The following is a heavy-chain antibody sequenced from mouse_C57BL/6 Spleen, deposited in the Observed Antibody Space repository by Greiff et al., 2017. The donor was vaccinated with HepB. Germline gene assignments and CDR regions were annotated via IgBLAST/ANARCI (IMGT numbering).Heavy chain of an antibody. Sequence: QVQLQQSGAELARPGASVKLSCKASGYTFTSYGISWVKQRTGQGLEWIGEIYPRSGNTYYNEKFKGKATLTADKSSSTAYMELRSLTSEDSAVYFCARSWLGITTVVAYYYFDYWGQGTTLTVSS. D-gene: IGHD1-1*01. CDR2: IYPRSGNT. J-gene: IGHJ2*01. CDR3: ARSWLGITTVVAYYYFDY. CDR1: GYTFTSYG. V-gene: IGHV1-81*01.